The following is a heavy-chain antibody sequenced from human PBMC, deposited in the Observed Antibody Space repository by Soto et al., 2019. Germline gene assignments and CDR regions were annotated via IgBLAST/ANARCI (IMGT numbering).Heavy chain of an antibody. Sequence: SETLSLTCTGSGGSISRYYWSCIRQPPGKGLEWIGYIYYSGSTNYNPSLKSRVTISVDTSKNQFSLKLSSVTAADTAVYYCARRGQWLETGDGMDVWGQGTTVTVSS. CDR1: GGSISRYY. V-gene: IGHV4-59*08. J-gene: IGHJ6*02. CDR2: IYYSGST. CDR3: ARRGQWLETGDGMDV. D-gene: IGHD6-19*01.